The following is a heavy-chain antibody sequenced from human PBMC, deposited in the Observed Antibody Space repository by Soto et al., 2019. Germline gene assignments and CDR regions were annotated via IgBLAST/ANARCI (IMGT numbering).Heavy chain of an antibody. D-gene: IGHD4-17*01. CDR3: ARVRLLTLTDYYYGMDV. J-gene: IGHJ6*02. CDR2: ISEDGSNK. V-gene: IGHV3-30-3*01. CDR1: GFTFSTYA. Sequence: PGGSLRLSCAASGFTFSTYAMHWVRQAPGKGLEWAAVISEDGSNKYYADSVKGRFTISRDISKNTLYLQMNSLRAEDTAVYSCARVRLLTLTDYYYGMDVWGQGTTVTVSS.